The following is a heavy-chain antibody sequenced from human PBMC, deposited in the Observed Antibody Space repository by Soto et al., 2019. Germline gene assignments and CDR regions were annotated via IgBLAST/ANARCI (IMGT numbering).Heavy chain of an antibody. V-gene: IGHV3-23*01. J-gene: IGHJ5*02. D-gene: IGHD2-2*01. CDR2: ITGGGGNT. Sequence: GGSLRLSCAASGVTFSSYARSWVRHDQGNGRGWVSAITGGGGNTFYADSVKGRFTISRDNSKNTLYLQMNSLRAEDTCAYYCAKGVRRYCNSDSCYAYRFEPWGQGTQVTVSS. CDR3: AKGVRRYCNSDSCYAYRFEP. CDR1: GVTFSSYA.